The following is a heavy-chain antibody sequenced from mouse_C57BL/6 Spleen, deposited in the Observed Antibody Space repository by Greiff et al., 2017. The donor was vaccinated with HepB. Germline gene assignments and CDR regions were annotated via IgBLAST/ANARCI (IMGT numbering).Heavy chain of an antibody. D-gene: IGHD2-4*01. Sequence: VQLQQSGAELVKPGASVKISCKASGYAFSSYWMNWVKQRPGKGLEWIGQIYPGDGDTNYNGKFKGKATLTADKSSSTAYMQLSSLTSEDSAVYFCARSSYDYDAWFAYWGQETLVTVSA. V-gene: IGHV1-80*01. CDR1: GYAFSSYW. CDR3: ARSSYDYDAWFAY. CDR2: IYPGDGDT. J-gene: IGHJ3*01.